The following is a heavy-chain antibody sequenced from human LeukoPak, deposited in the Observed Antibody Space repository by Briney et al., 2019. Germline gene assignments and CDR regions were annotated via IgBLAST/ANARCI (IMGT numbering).Heavy chain of an antibody. CDR3: AKSGSNHFDY. D-gene: IGHD5-24*01. V-gene: IGHV3-23*01. Sequence: GGSLRLSCAASGFTFSSSAMSWVRQAPGKGLEWVSTISGGAINTYYADSVKGRFTISRDNSKNTLYLQMNSLRAEDTAVYYCAKSGSNHFDYWGQGTLVTVSS. J-gene: IGHJ4*02. CDR2: ISGGAINT. CDR1: GFTFSSSA.